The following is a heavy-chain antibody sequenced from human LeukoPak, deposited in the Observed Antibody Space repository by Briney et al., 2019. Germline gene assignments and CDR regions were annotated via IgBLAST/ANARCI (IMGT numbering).Heavy chain of an antibody. D-gene: IGHD6-13*01. CDR2: INPSGGST. J-gene: IGHJ3*02. CDR1: GYTFTSYY. V-gene: IGHV1-46*01. Sequence: ASVKVSCKASGYTFTSYYMHWVRQAPGQGLEWMGIINPSGGSTSYAQKFQGRVTMTRDMSTSTVYMELSSLRSEDTAVYYCARATITYSSSWHQPIDAFDIWGQGTMVTVSS. CDR3: ARATITYSSSWHQPIDAFDI.